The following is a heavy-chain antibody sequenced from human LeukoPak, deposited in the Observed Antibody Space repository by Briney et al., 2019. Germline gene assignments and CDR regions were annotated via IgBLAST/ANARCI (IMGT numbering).Heavy chain of an antibody. CDR2: IKTKTDGGTT. J-gene: IGHJ4*02. Sequence: NPGGSLRLSCAASGFTFSNAWMSWVRQAPGKGLEWVGRIKTKTDGGTTDNAAPVKGRFTISRDDSKNTLYLQMNSLKTEDTAVYYCTTDPYQLPNISFKWGQGTLVTVSS. V-gene: IGHV3-15*01. CDR3: TTDPYQLPNISFK. D-gene: IGHD2-2*01. CDR1: GFTFSNAW.